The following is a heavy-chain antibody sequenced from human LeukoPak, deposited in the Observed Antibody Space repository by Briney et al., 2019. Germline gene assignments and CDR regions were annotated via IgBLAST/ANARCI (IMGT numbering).Heavy chain of an antibody. V-gene: IGHV1-2*02. J-gene: IGHJ6*03. CDR3: ARDLWFGELSPFPTYYYYYMDV. CDR1: GYTFTGYY. CDR2: INPNSGGT. D-gene: IGHD3-10*01. Sequence: GASVKVSCKASGYTFTGYYMHWVRQAPGQGLEWMGWINPNSGGTNYAQKFQGRVTMTRDTSISTAYMELSRLRSDDTAVYYCARDLWFGELSPFPTYYYYYMDVWGKGTTVTISS.